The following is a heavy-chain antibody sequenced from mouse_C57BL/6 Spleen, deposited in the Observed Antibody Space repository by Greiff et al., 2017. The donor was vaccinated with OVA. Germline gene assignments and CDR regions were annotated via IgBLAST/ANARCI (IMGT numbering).Heavy chain of an antibody. V-gene: IGHV1-55*01. CDR2: IYPGSGST. D-gene: IGHD1-1*01. CDR1: GYTFTSYW. J-gene: IGHJ2*01. Sequence: VQLQQPGAELVKPGASVKMSCKASGYTFTSYWITWVKQRPGQGLEWIGDIYPGSGSTNYNEKFKSKATLTVDTSSSTAYVQLSSLTSEDSAVYYCARGGTTVVATDYFDYWGQGTTLTVSS. CDR3: ARGGTTVVATDYFDY.